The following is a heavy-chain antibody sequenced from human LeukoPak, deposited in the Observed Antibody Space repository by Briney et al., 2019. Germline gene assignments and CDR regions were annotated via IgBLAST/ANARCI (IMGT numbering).Heavy chain of an antibody. CDR1: GFTFIDAW. J-gene: IGHJ4*02. V-gene: IGHV3-15*01. CDR3: TTRGGSFSIFDY. Sequence: GGSLRLSCAASGFTFIDAWMSWVRQAPGKGLEWVGRIKSKTDGGTTDYAAPVKGRFTISRDDSKNTLYLQMNSLKTEDTAVYYRTTRGGSFSIFDYWGQGTLVTVSS. D-gene: IGHD1-26*01. CDR2: IKSKTDGGTT.